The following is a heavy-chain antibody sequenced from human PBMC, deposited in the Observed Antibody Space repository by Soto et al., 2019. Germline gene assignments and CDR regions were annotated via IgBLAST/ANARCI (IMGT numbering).Heavy chain of an antibody. CDR1: GFTFSSYS. CDR3: ARDLGGRYYFDY. D-gene: IGHD3-10*01. J-gene: IGHJ4*02. Sequence: GGSLRLSCAASGFTFSSYSMNWVRQAPGKGLEWVSSISSSSSYIYYADSVKGRFTISRDNAKNSLYLQMNSLRAEDTAVYYCARDLGGRYYFDYWGQGTLVTVSS. CDR2: ISSSSSYI. V-gene: IGHV3-21*01.